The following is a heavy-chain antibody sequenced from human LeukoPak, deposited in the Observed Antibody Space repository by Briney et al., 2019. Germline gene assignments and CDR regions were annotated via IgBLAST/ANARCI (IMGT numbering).Heavy chain of an antibody. Sequence: ASVKVSCKASGYTFTGYYIHWVRQAPGQRLEWMGWINPNSGGTNYAQKFQGRVTMTRDTSISTAYMELSTLRSDDTAVYYCAKNYQLLSYNCFDPWGQGTLVTVSS. CDR3: AKNYQLLSYNCFDP. CDR1: GYTFTGYY. V-gene: IGHV1-2*02. D-gene: IGHD2-2*01. CDR2: INPNSGGT. J-gene: IGHJ5*02.